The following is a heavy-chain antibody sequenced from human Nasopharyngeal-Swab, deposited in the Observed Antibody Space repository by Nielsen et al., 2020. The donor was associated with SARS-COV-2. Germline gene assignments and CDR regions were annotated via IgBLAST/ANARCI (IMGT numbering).Heavy chain of an antibody. CDR1: GFTFSSYA. D-gene: IGHD3-22*01. CDR2: ISGSGGST. CDR3: AKDRSLRGRTTMIVVVITGAFDI. J-gene: IGHJ3*02. Sequence: GESLKISCAASGFTFSSYAMSWVRQAPGKGLEWVSAISGSGGSTYYADSVKGRFTISRDNSKNTLYLQMNSLRAEDTAVYYCAKDRSLRGRTTMIVVVITGAFDIWGQGTMVTVSS. V-gene: IGHV3-23*01.